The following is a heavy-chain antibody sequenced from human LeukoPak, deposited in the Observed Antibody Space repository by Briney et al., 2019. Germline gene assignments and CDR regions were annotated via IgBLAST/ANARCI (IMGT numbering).Heavy chain of an antibody. D-gene: IGHD1-1*01. Sequence: PSQTLSLTCAVSGGSISSGGYSWSWIRQPPGKGLEWIVYIYHSGSTYYNPSLKSRVTISVDRSKNQFSLKLSSVTAADTAVYYCARDQLFRRGPRDYYYYGMDVWGQGTTVTVSS. CDR1: GGSISSGGYS. V-gene: IGHV4-30-2*01. CDR2: IYHSGST. CDR3: ARDQLFRRGPRDYYYYGMDV. J-gene: IGHJ6*02.